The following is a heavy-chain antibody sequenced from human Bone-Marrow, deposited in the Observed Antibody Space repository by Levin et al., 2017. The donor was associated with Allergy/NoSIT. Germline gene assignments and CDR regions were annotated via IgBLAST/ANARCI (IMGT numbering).Heavy chain of an antibody. CDR2: IFTDGST. V-gene: IGHV4-4*07. CDR1: RGGMKNYY. Sequence: SETLSLTCTVSRGGMKNYYWNWIRQPAGKGLEWIGRIFTDGSTNLNHSLKNRVTISVDTSKNQLSLNLRSVTAADTAVYYCATVRVGTGTPVDYWGQGTLVTVSS. CDR3: ATVRVGTGTPVDY. D-gene: IGHD1-7*01. J-gene: IGHJ4*02.